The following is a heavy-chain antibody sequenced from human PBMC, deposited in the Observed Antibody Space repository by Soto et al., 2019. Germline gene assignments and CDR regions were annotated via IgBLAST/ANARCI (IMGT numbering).Heavy chain of an antibody. CDR1: GGTFSSYT. V-gene: IGHV1-69*08. CDR2: IIPILGIA. CDR3: ARDCLWGGYDCRTYYFDY. Sequence: QVQLVQSGAEVKKPGSSVKVSCKASGGTFSSYTISWVRQAPGQGLEWMGRIIPILGIANYAQKFQGRVTITADKSPSTAYMELSSLRSEDTAVYYCARDCLWGGYDCRTYYFDYWGQGTLVTVSS. D-gene: IGHD5-12*01. J-gene: IGHJ4*02.